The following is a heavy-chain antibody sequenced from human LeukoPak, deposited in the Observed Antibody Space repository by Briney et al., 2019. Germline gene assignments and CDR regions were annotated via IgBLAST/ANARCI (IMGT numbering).Heavy chain of an antibody. CDR2: IWYDGSNK. D-gene: IGHD2-15*01. V-gene: IGHV3-33*01. J-gene: IGHJ4*02. Sequence: PGRSLRLSCAASGFTFSSYGMHWVRQAPGKGLEWVAVIWYDGSNKYYADSVRGRFTISRDNSRNTLYPQTNSLRAEDTAVYYCARDGSGGSFDYWGQGTLVTVSS. CDR3: ARDGSGGSFDY. CDR1: GFTFSSYG.